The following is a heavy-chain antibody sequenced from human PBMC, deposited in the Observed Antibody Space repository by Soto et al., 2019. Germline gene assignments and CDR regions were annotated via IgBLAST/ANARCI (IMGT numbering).Heavy chain of an antibody. J-gene: IGHJ4*02. CDR3: ARAESKWPVVPPRD. D-gene: IGHD6-19*01. CDR2: IIPIFGTA. V-gene: IGHV1-69*01. CDR1: GGTFSSYA. Sequence: QVQLVQSGAEVKKPGSSVKVSCMAAGGTFSSYAISWVRQAPGQGLEWMGGIIPIFGTANYAQKFQGRVTITADESTSTAYMELSSLRSEDTAVYYCARAESKWPVVPPRDWGQGTLVTVSS.